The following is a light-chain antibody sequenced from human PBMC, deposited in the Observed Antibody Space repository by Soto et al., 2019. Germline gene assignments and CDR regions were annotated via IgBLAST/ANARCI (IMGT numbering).Light chain of an antibody. J-gene: IGKJ1*01. Sequence: DIVMTQSPDSLAVSLGERATINCTSSQTILFSSNNKNYLAWYQRKPGQPPKVLISWASTRESGVPDRFSGSGSGKDFTLTISSLQAEDVAVYYCQQYYSALPALGQGTKVEIK. V-gene: IGKV4-1*01. CDR3: QQYYSALPA. CDR2: WAS. CDR1: QTILFSSNNKNY.